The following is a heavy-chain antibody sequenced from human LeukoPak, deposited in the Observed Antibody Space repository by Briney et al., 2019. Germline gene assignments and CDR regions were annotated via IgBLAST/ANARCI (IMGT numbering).Heavy chain of an antibody. CDR3: ARGESDPVWFDP. J-gene: IGHJ5*02. CDR1: GGTFSSYA. CDR2: IIPIFGTA. Sequence: SVKVSCKASGGTFSSYAISWVRQAPGQGLEWMGGIIPIFGTANYAQKFQGRVTITADESTSTAYMELSSLRSEDTAVYYCARGESDPVWFDPWGQGTLVTVSS. V-gene: IGHV1-69*01.